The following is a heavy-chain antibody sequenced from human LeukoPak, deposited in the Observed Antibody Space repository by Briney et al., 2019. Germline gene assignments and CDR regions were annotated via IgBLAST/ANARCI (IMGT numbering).Heavy chain of an antibody. D-gene: IGHD2-21*02. CDR2: ISGGGDIT. J-gene: IGHJ4*02. V-gene: IGHV3-23*01. CDR3: VREDTPATANY. Sequence: GGSLRLSCAGSGFTFNNYAMSWVRQTPRKGLEWVSAISGGGDITYYADSVTGRFTISRDNSKDTLFLQMHSLRPGDTAVYYCVREDTPATANYWGQGTLVTISS. CDR1: GFTFNNYA.